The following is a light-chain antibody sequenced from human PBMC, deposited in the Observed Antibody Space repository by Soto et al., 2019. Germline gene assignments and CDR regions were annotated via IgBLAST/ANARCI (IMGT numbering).Light chain of an antibody. CDR2: AAS. CDR3: QQSYSTPRT. V-gene: IGKV1-39*01. J-gene: IGKJ2*01. CDR1: QSISSY. Sequence: DIQMTQSPSSLSASVGDRVTITCRASQSISSYLNWYQQKPGKAPKLLIYAASSLQSGVPSRFSGSGSGTDFTLTISSLLPEDSATYYCQQSYSTPRTFGQGTMLEIK.